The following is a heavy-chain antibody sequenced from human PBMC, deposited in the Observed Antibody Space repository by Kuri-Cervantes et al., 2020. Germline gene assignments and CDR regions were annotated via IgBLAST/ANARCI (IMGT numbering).Heavy chain of an antibody. V-gene: IGHV4-59*01. Sequence: ESLKISCTVSGGSFTSDYWSWIRQSPGKGLQWIGYIFYSGSTIYNPSLKSRLTISVDTSKYQFSLRLTSVTAADTAVYYCARAANGIAVAGRGYYFDYWGQGTLVTVSS. CDR2: IFYSGST. D-gene: IGHD6-19*01. CDR3: ARAANGIAVAGRGYYFDY. J-gene: IGHJ4*02. CDR1: GGSFTSDY.